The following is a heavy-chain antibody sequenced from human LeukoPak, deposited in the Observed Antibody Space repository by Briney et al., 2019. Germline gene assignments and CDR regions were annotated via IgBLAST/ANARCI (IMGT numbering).Heavy chain of an antibody. Sequence: PSETLSLTCAVSGGSFSGYYWSWIRQPPGKGLEWIGEINHSGSTNYNPSLKSRVTISVDTSKNQFSLKLSSVTAADTAVYYCARGVYDYVWGSYRKPHFDYWGQGTLVTVSS. J-gene: IGHJ4*02. CDR3: ARGVYDYVWGSYRKPHFDY. D-gene: IGHD3-16*02. CDR2: INHSGST. CDR1: GGSFSGYY. V-gene: IGHV4-34*01.